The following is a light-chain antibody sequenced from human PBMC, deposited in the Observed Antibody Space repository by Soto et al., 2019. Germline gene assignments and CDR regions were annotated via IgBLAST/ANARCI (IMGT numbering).Light chain of an antibody. CDR1: SSDVGGYNY. CDR2: EVS. J-gene: IGLJ3*02. CDR3: NSYRTNYTWL. V-gene: IGLV2-14*01. Sequence: QSALTQPGSVSGSPGQSITISCTGTSSDVGGYNYVSWYQQHPGKAPKLIIYEVSNRHSGVSNRFSGSKSGNTASLTISGLQAEDEADYYCNSYRTNYTWLFGGGTKLTVL.